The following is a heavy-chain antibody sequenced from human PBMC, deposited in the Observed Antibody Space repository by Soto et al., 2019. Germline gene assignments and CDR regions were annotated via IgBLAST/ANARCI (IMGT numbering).Heavy chain of an antibody. Sequence: QVQLVQSGADVKKPGASVTVSCKASGYTFTGFYIHWVRQAPGQGLEWLGWINPNSGDTYYAQKFQDWVTMTRDTSIATAHMELSRLRSDDTAVYYCGRAIAKLRDFDYWGQGTLVTVSS. CDR1: GYTFTGFY. CDR2: INPNSGDT. J-gene: IGHJ4*02. V-gene: IGHV1-2*04. CDR3: GRAIAKLRDFDY. D-gene: IGHD6-13*01.